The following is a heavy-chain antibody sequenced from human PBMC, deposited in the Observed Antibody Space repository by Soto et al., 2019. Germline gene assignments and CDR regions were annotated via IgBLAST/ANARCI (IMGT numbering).Heavy chain of an antibody. CDR3: AGDPDSHYNDSHASSYP. CDR1: GFTFTNFA. J-gene: IGHJ5*02. Sequence: ASVKVSCKTSGFTFTNFATHWVRQAPGQRLEWMGWINAGSGDTKYSQKFQGRVTISADKFTGTAYMELTGLRSDDTAVYYCAGDPDSHYNDSHASSYPWGQGTLVTVSS. D-gene: IGHD4-4*01. CDR2: INAGSGDT. V-gene: IGHV1-3*01.